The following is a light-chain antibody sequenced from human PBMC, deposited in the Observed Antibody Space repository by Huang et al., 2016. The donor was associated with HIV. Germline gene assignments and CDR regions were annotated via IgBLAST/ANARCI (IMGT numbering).Light chain of an antibody. J-gene: IGKJ2*01. CDR3: QQRSNWPRMYT. CDR1: QSVSSD. Sequence: EIVLTQSPATLSLSPGERATLSCRASQSVSSDLAWYQQKPGQAPRLLIYDATNRATGIPARVSGSGSGTDVTLTISSLEPEDVAVYYCQQRSNWPRMYTFGQGTKLEIK. CDR2: DAT. V-gene: IGKV3-11*01.